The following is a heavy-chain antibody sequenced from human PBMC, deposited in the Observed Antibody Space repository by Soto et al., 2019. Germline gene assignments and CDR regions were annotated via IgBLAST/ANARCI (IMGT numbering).Heavy chain of an antibody. CDR2: INHSGST. CDR1: GGSFSGYY. J-gene: IGHJ4*02. Sequence: SETLSLTCAVYGGSFSGYYWSWIRQPPGKGLEWIGEINHSGSTNYNPSLKSRVTISVDTSKNQFSLKRSYVTAADTAVYYFARDPGYCSGGSCYSDYWGQGTLVTVSS. D-gene: IGHD2-15*01. CDR3: ARDPGYCSGGSCYSDY. V-gene: IGHV4-34*01.